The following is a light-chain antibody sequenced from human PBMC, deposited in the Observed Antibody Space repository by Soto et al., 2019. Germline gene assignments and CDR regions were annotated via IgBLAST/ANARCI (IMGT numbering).Light chain of an antibody. J-gene: IGKJ3*01. CDR3: QQYSTYSAFT. CDR2: KTS. CDR1: QSINSW. Sequence: DIQMTQSPSTLSASVGDRVIITCRASQSINSWLAWFQQKPGKAPELLIYKTSNLASGAPLRFRGSGSGTEFTLTISSPQANYFATHYCQQYSTYSAFTFGPGTKVDIK. V-gene: IGKV1-5*03.